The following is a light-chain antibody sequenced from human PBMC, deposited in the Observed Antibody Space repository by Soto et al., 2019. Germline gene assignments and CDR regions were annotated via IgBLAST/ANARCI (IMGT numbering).Light chain of an antibody. Sequence: DFVMTQSPDSLAVSLGERATINCKSSQSIFYSSNNKNYLAWFQQKPGQSPKVLIYWASTRESGVPDRFSGSGSGTDFTLTISSLQAEDVAVYYCQQYFSSPYTFGQGTKLEIK. V-gene: IGKV4-1*01. CDR1: QSIFYSSNNKNY. J-gene: IGKJ2*01. CDR3: QQYFSSPYT. CDR2: WAS.